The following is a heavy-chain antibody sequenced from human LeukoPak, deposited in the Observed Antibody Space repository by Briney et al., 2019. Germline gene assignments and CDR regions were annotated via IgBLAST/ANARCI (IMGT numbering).Heavy chain of an antibody. Sequence: KTSETLSLTCTVSGGSISSYYWNWIRQPAGKGLEWIGRIYTSGSTIYNSSLKSRVTMSVDTSKNQFSLKLSSVTAADTAVYYCARGTYYYGSGSYPFDYWGQGTLVTVSS. D-gene: IGHD3-10*01. CDR3: ARGTYYYGSGSYPFDY. V-gene: IGHV4-4*07. CDR2: IYTSGST. J-gene: IGHJ4*02. CDR1: GGSISSYY.